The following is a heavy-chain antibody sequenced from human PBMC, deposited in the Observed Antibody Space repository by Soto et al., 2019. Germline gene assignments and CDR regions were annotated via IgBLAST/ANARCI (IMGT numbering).Heavy chain of an antibody. CDR3: ARRGSGSNSDF. V-gene: IGHV1-46*03. CDR1: GYAFTSNS. J-gene: IGHJ4*02. D-gene: IGHD3-10*01. Sequence: RASGYAFTSNSMQWVRQAPGQGLEWMGIINPNADTTTYAQKFQGRVTMTRDTSTSTVYMELTSLRSEDTAVYYCARRGSGSNSDFWGQGTLVTVSS. CDR2: INPNADTT.